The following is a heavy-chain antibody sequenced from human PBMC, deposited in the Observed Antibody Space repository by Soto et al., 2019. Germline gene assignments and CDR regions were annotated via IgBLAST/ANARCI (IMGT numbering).Heavy chain of an antibody. V-gene: IGHV3-23*01. CDR2: ISGSGGST. D-gene: IGHD1-26*01. J-gene: IGHJ5*02. Sequence: PGGSLRLSCAASGVTFSSYAMSWVRQAPGKGLEWVSAISGSGGSTYYADSVKGRFTISGDNSKNTLYLQMNSLRAEDTAVYYCAKASGSYPDWFDPWGQGTLVTVSS. CDR1: GVTFSSYA. CDR3: AKASGSYPDWFDP.